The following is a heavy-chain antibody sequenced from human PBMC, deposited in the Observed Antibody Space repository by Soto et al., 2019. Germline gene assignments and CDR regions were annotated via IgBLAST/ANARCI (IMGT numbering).Heavy chain of an antibody. V-gene: IGHV3-23*01. CDR2: ISSSGGDT. CDR3: AARGSGGICRGCYFDY. J-gene: IGHJ4*02. Sequence: GGSLRLSCAVSGFTFSNYAMNWVRQAPGEGLEWVSTISSSGGDTYYADSVKGRFTISRDNSKSTLYLQMNSLRAEDTAIYYCAARGSGGICRGCYFDYWGQGALVTVSS. D-gene: IGHD2-15*01. CDR1: GFTFSNYA.